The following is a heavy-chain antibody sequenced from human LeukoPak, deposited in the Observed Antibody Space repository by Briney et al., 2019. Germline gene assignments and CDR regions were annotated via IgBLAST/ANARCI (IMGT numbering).Heavy chain of an antibody. J-gene: IGHJ6*04. CDR2: IYYSGST. CDR1: GGSVSSGSYY. D-gene: IGHD2-15*01. V-gene: IGHV4-61*01. Sequence: SETLSLTCTVSGGSVSSGSYYWSWIRQPPGKGLEWIGYIYYSGSTNYNPSLKSRVTISVDTSKNQFSLKLSSVTAADTAVYYCARDGCSGCSCYDGMDVWGKGTTVTVSS. CDR3: ARDGCSGCSCYDGMDV.